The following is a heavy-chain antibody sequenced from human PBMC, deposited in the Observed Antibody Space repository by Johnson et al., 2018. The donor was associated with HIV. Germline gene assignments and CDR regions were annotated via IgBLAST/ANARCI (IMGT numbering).Heavy chain of an antibody. D-gene: IGHD5-24*01. CDR2: ISSGGDT. J-gene: IGHJ3*02. Sequence: VHLVESGGGLVQPGGSLTLSCAAPGFSVSSYYMTWVRQAPGKGLDWVSVISSGGDTYYADSVRGRFSISRDNSKNTLYLQMNSLRAEDTAVYYCVRACRDGYTCDAFDIWGQGTMVTVSS. V-gene: IGHV3-66*01. CDR1: GFSVSSYY. CDR3: VRACRDGYTCDAFDI.